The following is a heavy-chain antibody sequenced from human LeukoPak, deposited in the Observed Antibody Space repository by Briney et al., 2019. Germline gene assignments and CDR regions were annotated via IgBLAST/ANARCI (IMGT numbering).Heavy chain of an antibody. V-gene: IGHV1-69*02. Sequence: GASVKVSCKASGGTFSSYTISWVRQAPGQGLEWMGRIIPILGIANYAQKFQGRVTITADKSTSTAYMELSSLRSEDTAVYYCVRGRAYTIFGVVLGPYFDYWGQGTLVTVSS. CDR1: GGTFSSYT. CDR2: IIPILGIA. J-gene: IGHJ4*02. CDR3: VRGRAYTIFGVVLGPYFDY. D-gene: IGHD3-3*01.